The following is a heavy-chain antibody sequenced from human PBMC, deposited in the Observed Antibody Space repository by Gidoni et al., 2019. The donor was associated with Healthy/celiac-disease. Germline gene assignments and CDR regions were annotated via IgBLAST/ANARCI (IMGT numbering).Heavy chain of an antibody. CDR3: ASLTDYGVGWFDP. CDR1: GLTFSSYS. D-gene: IGHD4-17*01. V-gene: IGHV3-48*02. CDR2: ISSSSSTI. J-gene: IGHJ5*02. Sequence: EVQLVESGGGLVQPGGSLRLSCAASGLTFSSYSMNWVRQAPGKGLEWVSYISSSSSTIYYADSVKGRFTISRDNAKNSLYLQMNSLRDEDTAVYYCASLTDYGVGWFDPWGQGTLVTVSS.